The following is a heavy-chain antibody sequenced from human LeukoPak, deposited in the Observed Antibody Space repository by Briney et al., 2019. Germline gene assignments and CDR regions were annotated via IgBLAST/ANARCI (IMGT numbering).Heavy chain of an antibody. J-gene: IGHJ4*02. Sequence: VGSLRLSCAASGFTFSYYWMHWVRQAPGKGLVWVSRINNDGSNTNYADSVKGRFTISRDNAKNTLYLQMNSLRAEDTAVYYCASPVGATSPFDYWGEGTVVTVSS. D-gene: IGHD1-26*01. CDR2: INNDGSNT. V-gene: IGHV3-74*01. CDR3: ASPVGATSPFDY. CDR1: GFTFSYYW.